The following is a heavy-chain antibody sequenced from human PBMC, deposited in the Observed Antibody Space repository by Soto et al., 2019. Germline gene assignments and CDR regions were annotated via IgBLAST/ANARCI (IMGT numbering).Heavy chain of an antibody. V-gene: IGHV1-18*01. J-gene: IGHJ3*01. CDR3: ARVKVPAAILGAFDL. CDR1: GYTFSTYG. D-gene: IGHD2-2*02. Sequence: ASVKVSCKASGYTFSTYGITWVRQAPGQGLEWMGWINPFKGDTNSAARFQDRLTMTTDTSTRTAYMELRSLTSDDTAVYYCARVKVPAAILGAFDLWGQGTVVTVSS. CDR2: INPFKGDT.